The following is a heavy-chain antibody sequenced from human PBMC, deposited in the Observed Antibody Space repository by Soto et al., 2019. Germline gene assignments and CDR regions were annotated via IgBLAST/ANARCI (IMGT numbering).Heavy chain of an antibody. J-gene: IGHJ4*02. D-gene: IGHD4-17*01. CDR1: GGSFSGYY. CDR3: ARGPRYGDPRPIFDY. V-gene: IGHV4-34*01. CDR2: INHSGST. Sequence: SETLSLTCAVYGGSFSGYYWSWIRQPPGKGLEWIGEINHSGSTNYNPSLKSRVTISVDTSKNQFSLKLSSVTAADTAVYYCARGPRYGDPRPIFDYWGQGTLVTVSS.